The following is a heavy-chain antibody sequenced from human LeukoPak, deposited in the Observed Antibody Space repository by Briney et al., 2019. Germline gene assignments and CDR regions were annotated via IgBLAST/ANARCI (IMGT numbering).Heavy chain of an antibody. CDR3: ARAEDSSGYPLIDY. V-gene: IGHV4-59*01. D-gene: IGHD3-22*01. Sequence: SETLSLTCTVSGGPISSYYWSWIRQPPGKGLEWIGYIYYSGSTNYNPSLKSRVTISVDTSKNQFSLKLSSVTAADTAVYYCARAEDSSGYPLIDYWGQGTLVTVSS. CDR1: GGPISSYY. CDR2: IYYSGST. J-gene: IGHJ4*02.